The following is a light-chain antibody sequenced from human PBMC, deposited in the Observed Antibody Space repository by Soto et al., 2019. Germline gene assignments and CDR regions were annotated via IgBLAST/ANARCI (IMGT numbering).Light chain of an antibody. J-gene: IGKJ1*01. CDR1: QTISSW. CDR3: PHYNIYSEA. V-gene: IGKV1-5*03. CDR2: KAS. Sequence: IQVTEPMVTVFGSLGDRGTIPCLASQTISSWLAWYQQKPGKAPKLLIYKASTLKSGVPSRFSGSGSGTEFTLTIFILQPDDFATYCSPHYNIYSEAFGEVTKL.